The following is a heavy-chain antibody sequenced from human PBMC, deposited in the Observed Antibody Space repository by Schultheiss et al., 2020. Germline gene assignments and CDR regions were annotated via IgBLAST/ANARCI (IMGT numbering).Heavy chain of an antibody. J-gene: IGHJ4*02. CDR3: AKGVFQYFDWTYFDY. CDR2: ISSSGGST. CDR1: GFTFSIYA. D-gene: IGHD3-9*01. V-gene: IGHV3-23*01. Sequence: GESLRLSCAASGFTFSIYAMTWVRQAPGKGLEWVSVISSSGGSTYYADSVKGRFTISRDNSKNTLYLQMNSLRAEDTAVYYCAKGVFQYFDWTYFDYWGQETLVTASS.